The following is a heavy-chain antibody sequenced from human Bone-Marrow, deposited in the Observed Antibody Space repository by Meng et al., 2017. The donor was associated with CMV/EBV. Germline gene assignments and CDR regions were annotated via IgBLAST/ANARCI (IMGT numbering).Heavy chain of an antibody. CDR3: ARDSVVVPAAFNNCFDA. D-gene: IGHD2-2*01. CDR1: GFTFSSYR. V-gene: IGHV3-7*01. Sequence: GESLKISCAASGFTFSSYRMSWVRQAPGKGLEWVANIKQDGSEKYYVDSVKVRFTISRDNAKNSLYLQMNSLRSEDTAVYYCARDSVVVPAAFNNCFDAWGQGTLVTVSS. J-gene: IGHJ5*02. CDR2: IKQDGSEK.